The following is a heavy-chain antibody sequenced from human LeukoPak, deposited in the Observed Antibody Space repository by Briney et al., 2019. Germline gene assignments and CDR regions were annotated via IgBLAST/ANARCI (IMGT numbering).Heavy chain of an antibody. V-gene: IGHV3-74*01. CDR3: ARGGYHHGFDI. D-gene: IGHD5-18*01. CDR1: GFTFRDYW. J-gene: IGHJ3*02. CDR2: IDNDGSDT. Sequence: GGSLRLSCAASGFTFRDYWIHWVRQAPGKGLVWISRIDNDGSDTIYADSVKGRFTISRDNAKNTLYLQMNSLRAEDTAVYYCARGGYHHGFDIWGQGTMVTVSS.